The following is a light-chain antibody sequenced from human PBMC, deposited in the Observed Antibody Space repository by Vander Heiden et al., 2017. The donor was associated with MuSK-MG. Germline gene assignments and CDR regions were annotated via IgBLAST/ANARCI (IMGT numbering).Light chain of an antibody. CDR1: QSVDRN. CDR3: QEYNKWHTWT. Sequence: EIVMTQSPVTLSVSPGERATLSCRASQSVDRNLVWYQQKPSQAPRLLIYDASTRATGIPVRFSGSGSGTEFTLTISSLQSEDFAVYYCQEYNKWHTWTFGQGTKVEIK. CDR2: DAS. J-gene: IGKJ1*01. V-gene: IGKV3-15*01.